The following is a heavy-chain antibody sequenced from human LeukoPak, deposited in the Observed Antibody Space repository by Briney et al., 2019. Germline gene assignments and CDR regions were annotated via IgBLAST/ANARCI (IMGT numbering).Heavy chain of an antibody. CDR3: ARAGSIAPYYYYYMDV. V-gene: IGHV3-30*02. Sequence: GGSLRLSCAASGFTFSSYGMHWVRQAPGKGLEWVAFIRYDGSNKYYADSVKGRFSISRDNAKNSLFLQMNSLRAEDTAVYFCARAGSIAPYYYYYMDVWGKGTTVTISS. CDR1: GFTFSSYG. D-gene: IGHD1-26*01. J-gene: IGHJ6*03. CDR2: IRYDGSNK.